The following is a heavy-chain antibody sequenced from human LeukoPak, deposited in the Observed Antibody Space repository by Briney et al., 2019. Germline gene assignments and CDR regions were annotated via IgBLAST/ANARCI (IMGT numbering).Heavy chain of an antibody. CDR3: ARGSIVGARGLGDY. CDR2: ISYDGSNK. CDR1: GFTFSHYG. Sequence: GRSLRLSCGASGFTFSHYGVHWVRQAPGKGLEWVAVISYDGSNKYYADSVKGRFTISRDNSKNTVFLQMNSLRAEDTAVYYCARGSIVGARGLGDYWGQGTLVTVSS. J-gene: IGHJ4*02. V-gene: IGHV3-30*03. D-gene: IGHD1-26*01.